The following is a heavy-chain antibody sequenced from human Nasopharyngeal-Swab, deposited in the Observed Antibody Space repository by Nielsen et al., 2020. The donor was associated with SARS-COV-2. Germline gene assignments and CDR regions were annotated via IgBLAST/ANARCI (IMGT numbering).Heavy chain of an antibody. V-gene: IGHV3-33*01. CDR2: IWYDGSNK. CDR3: ARDPRQWLRGYFDY. D-gene: IGHD6-19*01. J-gene: IGHJ4*02. Sequence: VRQAPGKGLEWVAVIWYDGSNKYYADSVKGRFTISRDNSKNTLYLQMNSLRAEDTAVYYCARDPRQWLRGYFDYWGQGTLVTVSS.